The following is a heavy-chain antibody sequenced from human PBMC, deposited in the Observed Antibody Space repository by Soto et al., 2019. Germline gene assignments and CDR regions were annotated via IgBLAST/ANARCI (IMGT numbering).Heavy chain of an antibody. V-gene: IGHV4-61*01. CDR2: IYYSGST. CDR1: GGSVSSGSYY. D-gene: IGHD3-22*01. Sequence: PSETQSLTCTVSGGSVSSGSYYWSWIRQPPGKGLEWIGYIYYSGSTNYNPSLKSRVTISVDTSKNQFSLKLSSVTAADTAVYYCARDLMIGFDPWGQGTLVTVSS. CDR3: ARDLMIGFDP. J-gene: IGHJ5*02.